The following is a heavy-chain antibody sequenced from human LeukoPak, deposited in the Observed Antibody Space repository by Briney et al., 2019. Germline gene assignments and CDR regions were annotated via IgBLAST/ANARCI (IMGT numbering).Heavy chain of an antibody. V-gene: IGHV3-30*02. D-gene: IGHD4-23*01. CDR2: IRYDGNNK. CDR1: GFTFSSYA. Sequence: GGSLRLSCAASGFTFSSYAMHWVRQAPGKGLEWVAFIRYDGNNKNYADSAKGRFTISRDNSKDTLYLQMNSLRAEDTAVDYCAKGDDYGANTRLPKYNWFDPWGQGTLVTVSS. J-gene: IGHJ5*02. CDR3: AKGDDYGANTRLPKYNWFDP.